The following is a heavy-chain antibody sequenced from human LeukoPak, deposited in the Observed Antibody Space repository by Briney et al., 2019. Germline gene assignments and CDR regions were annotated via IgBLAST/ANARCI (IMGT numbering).Heavy chain of an antibody. CDR2: ISGDGVRT. CDR3: ASRNYHASGHYGIAY. CDR1: GFTFNNYA. V-gene: IGHV3-23*01. D-gene: IGHD3-22*01. J-gene: IGHJ4*02. Sequence: PGGSLRLSCAASGFTFNNYAMTWVRQAPEKGLEWVSSISGDGVRTYYADSVRGRFTISRDNSKNTLYLQMSSLRAEDTAVYYCASRNYHASGHYGIAYWGQGTLVTVSS.